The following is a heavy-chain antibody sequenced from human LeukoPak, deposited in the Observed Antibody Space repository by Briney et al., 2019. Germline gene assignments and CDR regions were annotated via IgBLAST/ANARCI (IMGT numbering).Heavy chain of an antibody. D-gene: IGHD3-10*01. CDR2: IYTSGST. CDR3: ARDRYVYGSGSYYFDY. Sequence: SETLSLTCTVSGGSISSGGYYWSWIRQPAGKGLEWIGRIYTSGSTNYNPSLKSRVTMSVDTSKNQFSLKLSSVTAADTAVYYCARDRYVYGSGSYYFDYWGQGTLVTVSS. J-gene: IGHJ4*02. CDR1: GGSISSGGYY. V-gene: IGHV4-61*02.